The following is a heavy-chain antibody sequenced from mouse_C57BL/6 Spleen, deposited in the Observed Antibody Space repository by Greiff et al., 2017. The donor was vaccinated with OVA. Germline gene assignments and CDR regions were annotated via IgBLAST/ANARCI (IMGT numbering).Heavy chain of an antibody. CDR2: IYPGDGDT. CDR3: AIITAVVATGDY. Sequence: VQLQQSGPELVKPGASVKISCKASGYAFSSSWMNWVKQRPGKGLEWIGRIYPGDGDTNYNGKFKGKATLTADKSSSTAYMQLSSLTSEASAVYFCAIITAVVATGDYWGQGTTLTVSS. V-gene: IGHV1-82*01. CDR1: GYAFSSSW. J-gene: IGHJ2*01. D-gene: IGHD1-1*01.